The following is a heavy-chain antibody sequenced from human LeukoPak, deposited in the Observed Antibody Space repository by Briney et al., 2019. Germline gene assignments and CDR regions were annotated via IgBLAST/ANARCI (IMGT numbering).Heavy chain of an antibody. D-gene: IGHD2-21*01. V-gene: IGHV4-34*01. CDR3: AGVIGTRIPPTGWFDP. J-gene: IGHJ5*02. CDR1: GGSFSGYY. CDR2: INHSGST. Sequence: SETLSLTCAVYGGSFSGYYWSWIRQPPGKGLEWIGEINHSGSTNYNPSLKSRVTISVGTSKNQFSLKLSSVTAADTAVYYCAGVIGTRIPPTGWFDPWGQGTLFTVSS.